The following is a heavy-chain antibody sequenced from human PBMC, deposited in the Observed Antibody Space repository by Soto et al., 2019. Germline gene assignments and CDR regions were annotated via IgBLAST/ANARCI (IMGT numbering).Heavy chain of an antibody. D-gene: IGHD3-10*01. CDR3: ARHPITMVRGVIITGPWFDP. V-gene: IGHV5-51*01. CDR2: IYPGDSDT. Sequence: GESLKISCKGSGYSFTSYWIGWVRQMPGKGLEWMGIIYPGDSDTRYSPSFQGQVTISADKSISTAYLQWSSLKASDTAMYYCARHPITMVRGVIITGPWFDPWGQGTLVTVSS. J-gene: IGHJ5*02. CDR1: GYSFTSYW.